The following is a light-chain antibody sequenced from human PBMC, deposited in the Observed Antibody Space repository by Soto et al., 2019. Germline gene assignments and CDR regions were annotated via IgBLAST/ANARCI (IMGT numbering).Light chain of an antibody. CDR2: DAS. CDR3: QQYNSYPLT. CDR1: QSISSW. V-gene: IGKV1-5*01. Sequence: DIQMTQSPSTLSASVGDRVTITCRASQSISSWLAWYQQKPGKAPKLLIYDASSLESGVPSRFSGSGAGTEFTLTISSLQPDDFATCYCQQYNSYPLTFGGGTKVEIK. J-gene: IGKJ4*01.